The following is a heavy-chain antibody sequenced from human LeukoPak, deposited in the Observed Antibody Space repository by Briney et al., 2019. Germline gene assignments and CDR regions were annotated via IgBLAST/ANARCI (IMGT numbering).Heavy chain of an antibody. D-gene: IGHD3-10*01. Sequence: SQTLSLTCTISGDTVSSNSAAWNWVRQSPSRGLEWLGRTYYRSKLYSDYALSVKSRITISPDTSQNQISLQLRSVTPEDTAIYYCARESVWGTVIRGVIFEDYGMDVWGQGTTVSVFS. CDR1: GDTVSSNSAA. CDR2: TYYRSKLYS. J-gene: IGHJ6*02. CDR3: ARESVWGTVIRGVIFEDYGMDV. V-gene: IGHV6-1*01.